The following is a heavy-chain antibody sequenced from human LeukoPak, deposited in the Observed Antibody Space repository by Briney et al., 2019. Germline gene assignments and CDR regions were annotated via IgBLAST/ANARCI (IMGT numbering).Heavy chain of an antibody. Sequence: PGGSLRLPCAASGFTFSSYAMHWVRQAPGKGLEWVAVISYDGSNKYYADSVKGRFTISRDNSKNTLYLQMNSLRAEDTAVYYCAGTYRPYYYGMDVWGQGTTVTVSS. CDR2: ISYDGSNK. D-gene: IGHD4-11*01. J-gene: IGHJ6*02. V-gene: IGHV3-30*04. CDR3: AGTYRPYYYGMDV. CDR1: GFTFSSYA.